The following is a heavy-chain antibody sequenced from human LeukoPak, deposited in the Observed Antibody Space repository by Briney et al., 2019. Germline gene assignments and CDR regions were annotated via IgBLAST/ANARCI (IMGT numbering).Heavy chain of an antibody. J-gene: IGHJ3*02. CDR3: AREGGDNDAFDI. V-gene: IGHV4-38-2*02. Sequence: PSETLSLTCTVSGYSISSGYYWGWIRQPPGKGLEWIGSIYHSGSTYYNPSLKSRVTISVDTSKNQFSLKLSSVTAADTAVYYCAREGGDNDAFDIWGQGTMVTVSS. D-gene: IGHD1-14*01. CDR1: GYSISSGYY. CDR2: IYHSGST.